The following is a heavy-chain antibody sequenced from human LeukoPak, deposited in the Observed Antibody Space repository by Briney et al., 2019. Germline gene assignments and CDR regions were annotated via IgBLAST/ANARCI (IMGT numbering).Heavy chain of an antibody. D-gene: IGHD3-22*01. V-gene: IGHV4-59*08. CDR1: GGSISSYY. J-gene: IGHJ4*02. CDR3: ARRGFDYDSSYDY. CDR2: IYYSGST. Sequence: SETLSLTCTVSGGSISSYYGSWIRQPPGKGLEWIGYIYYSGSTNYNPSLKSRVTISVDTSKNQFSLKLSSVTAADTAVYYCARRGFDYDSSYDYWGQGTLVTVSS.